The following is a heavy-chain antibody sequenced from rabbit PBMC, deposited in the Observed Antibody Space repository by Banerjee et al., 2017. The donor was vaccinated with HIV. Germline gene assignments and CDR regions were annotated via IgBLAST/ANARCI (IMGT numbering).Heavy chain of an antibody. CDR1: GFSFSSSYY. J-gene: IGHJ6*01. Sequence: QEQLVESGGGLVQPEGSLTLTCTASGFSFSSSYYMCWVRQAPGKGLEWIGCIYTARGNTYFASWAKGRFTVSKASSTTLTLQMTSLTATDTAAYFCARDLPAAMWGPGTIVTVS. CDR3: ARDLPAAM. D-gene: IGHD4-1*01. V-gene: IGHV1S45*01. CDR2: IYTARGNT.